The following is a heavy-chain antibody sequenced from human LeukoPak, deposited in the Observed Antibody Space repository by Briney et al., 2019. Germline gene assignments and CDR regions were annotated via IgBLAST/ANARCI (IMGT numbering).Heavy chain of an antibody. CDR3: AKDKGPDSGSYSIDY. D-gene: IGHD1-26*01. CDR2: IWYGGSNK. V-gene: IGHV3-30*02. J-gene: IGHJ4*02. Sequence: PGGSLRLSCAASGFTFSSYGMHWVRQAPGKGLEWVAVIWYGGSNKYYADSVKGRFTISRDNSKNALYLQMNSLRAEDTAVYYCAKDKGPDSGSYSIDYWGQGTLVTVSS. CDR1: GFTFSSYG.